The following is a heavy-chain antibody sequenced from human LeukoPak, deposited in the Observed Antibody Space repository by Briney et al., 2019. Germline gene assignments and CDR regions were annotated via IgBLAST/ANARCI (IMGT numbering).Heavy chain of an antibody. CDR2: ISGSGGST. V-gene: IGHV3-23*01. CDR3: AKDLKRRQQLRWFDP. Sequence: PGGSLRLSCAASGFTFSSYAMSWVRQAPGEGLEWVSAISGSGGSTYYADSVEGRFTISRDNSKNMLYLQMNSLRAEDTAVYYCAKDLKRRQQLRWFDPWGQGTLVTVSS. J-gene: IGHJ5*02. CDR1: GFTFSSYA. D-gene: IGHD6-13*01.